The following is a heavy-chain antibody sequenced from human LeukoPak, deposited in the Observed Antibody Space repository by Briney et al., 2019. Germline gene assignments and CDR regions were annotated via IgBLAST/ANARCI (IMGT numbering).Heavy chain of an antibody. J-gene: IGHJ4*02. D-gene: IGHD2-2*03. V-gene: IGHV3-7*01. Sequence: AGSLRLSCATSGFTFSTYWMSWVRQAPGKGLEWVANIKQDGREKYYVDSVRGRFTISRDNAKNSLYLQMNSLRAEDTAVYYCARWIFTTAHFDCWGQGTLVTVSS. CDR3: ARWIFTTAHFDC. CDR1: GFTFSTYW. CDR2: IKQDGREK.